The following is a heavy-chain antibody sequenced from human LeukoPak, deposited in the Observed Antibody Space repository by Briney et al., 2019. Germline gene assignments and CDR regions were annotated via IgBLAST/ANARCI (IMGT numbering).Heavy chain of an antibody. V-gene: IGHV4-4*07. D-gene: IGHD5-24*01. CDR2: IYISGST. CDR1: GGSISSYY. Sequence: SETLSLTCTVSGGSISSYYWSWIRQPAGKGLEWIGRIYISGSTNYNPSLKSRVTMSVDTSKNQFSLRLTSVTAADTAMYFCAREEMPGKFDYWGQGILVTVSS. CDR3: AREEMPGKFDY. J-gene: IGHJ4*02.